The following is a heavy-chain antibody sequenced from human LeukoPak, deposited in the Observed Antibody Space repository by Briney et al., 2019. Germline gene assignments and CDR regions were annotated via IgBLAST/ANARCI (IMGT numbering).Heavy chain of an antibody. J-gene: IGHJ4*02. CDR1: GFTFSSYG. CDR3: AKGCSSTSCFDY. CDR2: ISYDGSNK. V-gene: IGHV3-30*18. Sequence: TGGSLRLSCAASGFTFSSYGMHWVRQAPGKGLEWVAVISYDGSNKYYADSVKDRFTISRDNSKNTLYLQMNSLRAEDTAVYYCAKGCSSTSCFDYWGQGTLVTVSS. D-gene: IGHD2-2*01.